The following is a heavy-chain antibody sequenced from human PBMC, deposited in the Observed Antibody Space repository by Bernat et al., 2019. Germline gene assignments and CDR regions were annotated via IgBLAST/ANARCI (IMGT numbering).Heavy chain of an antibody. D-gene: IGHD6-19*01. CDR2: ISSSSSYI. Sequence: EVQLVESGGGLVKPGGSLRLSCAASGFTFSSYNMNWVRQAPGKGLEWVSSISSSSSYIYYADSVKGRFTISRDNAKNSLYLQMNSLRAEDTAVYYCARDRIAVAGPYYYYYGMDVWGQGTTVTVSS. CDR1: GFTFSSYN. CDR3: ARDRIAVAGPYYYYYGMDV. V-gene: IGHV3-21*01. J-gene: IGHJ6*02.